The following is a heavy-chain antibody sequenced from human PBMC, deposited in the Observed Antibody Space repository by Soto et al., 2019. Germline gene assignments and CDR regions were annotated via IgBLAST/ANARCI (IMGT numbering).Heavy chain of an antibody. V-gene: IGHV1-18*01. CDR3: ARTPSVVVVAATPDYFDY. D-gene: IGHD2-15*01. J-gene: IGHJ4*02. CDR2: ISAYNGNT. CDR1: GYTFTSYG. Sequence: GASVKVSCKASGYTFTSYGISWVRQAPGQGLEWMGWISAYNGNTNYAQKLQGRVTMTTDTSTSTAYMELRSLRSDDTAVYYCARTPSVVVVAATPDYFDYWGQGTLVTVS.